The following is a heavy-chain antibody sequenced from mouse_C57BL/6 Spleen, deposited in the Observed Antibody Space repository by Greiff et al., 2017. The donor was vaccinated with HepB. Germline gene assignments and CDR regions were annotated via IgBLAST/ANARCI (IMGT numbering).Heavy chain of an antibody. CDR1: GYTFTSYW. V-gene: IGHV1-64*01. J-gene: IGHJ4*01. CDR3: ASSYDYDGRHYDAMDY. Sequence: VQLQQSGAELVKPGASVKLSCKASGYTFTSYWMHWVKQRPGQGLEWIGMIHPNSGSTNYNEKFKGKATLTVDKSSSTAYMQLSSLTSEDSAVYYCASSYDYDGRHYDAMDYWGQGTSVTVSS. CDR2: IHPNSGST. D-gene: IGHD2-4*01.